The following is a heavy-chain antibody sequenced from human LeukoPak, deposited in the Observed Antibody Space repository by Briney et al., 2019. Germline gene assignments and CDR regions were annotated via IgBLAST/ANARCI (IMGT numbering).Heavy chain of an antibody. D-gene: IGHD4-23*01. V-gene: IGHV1-69*10. J-gene: IGHJ4*02. CDR3: ASDLDGGNAPDY. CDR2: IIPILGIA. CDR1: GGTFSSYT. Sequence: GASVTVSCKASGGTFSSYTISWVRQAPGQGLEWMGRIIPILGIANYAQKFQGRVTITADKSTSTAYMELGRLRSEDTAVYYCASDLDGGNAPDYWGQGTLVTVSS.